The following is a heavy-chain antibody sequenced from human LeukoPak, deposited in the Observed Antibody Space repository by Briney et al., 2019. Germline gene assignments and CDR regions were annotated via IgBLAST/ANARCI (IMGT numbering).Heavy chain of an antibody. CDR1: GYTXSSHS. CDR2: INPSLSST. J-gene: IGHJ4*02. V-gene: IGHV1-46*01. D-gene: IGHD6-19*01. CDR3: VSYIPVAGTDY. Sequence: ASVKVSCKASGYTXSSHSMHGVRQAPGQRLEWMGIINPSLSSTNYAQKFQDRVIMTRDTSTSTVYMELSSLRSEDTAVYYCVSYIPVAGTDYWGQGTLVTVSS.